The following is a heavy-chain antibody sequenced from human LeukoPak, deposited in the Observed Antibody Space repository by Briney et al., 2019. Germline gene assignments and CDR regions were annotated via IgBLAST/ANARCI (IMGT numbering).Heavy chain of an antibody. V-gene: IGHV3-23*01. J-gene: IGHJ6*02. CDR1: GFTFSSYA. CDR3: VKDRGGSPFYGMDV. Sequence: PGGSLRLSFPGFGFTFSSYAMSGFGQAPGKGLDWVSTISGSGGAGTYYADSVKGRFTVSRDNSRNTLYLPMNSLRAEDTAVYYCVKDRGGSPFYGMDVWGQGTTVTVSS. D-gene: IGHD1-26*01. CDR2: ISGSGGAGT.